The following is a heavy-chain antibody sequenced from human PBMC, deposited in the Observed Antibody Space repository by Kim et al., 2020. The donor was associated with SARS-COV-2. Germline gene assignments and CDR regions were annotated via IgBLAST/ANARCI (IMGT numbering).Heavy chain of an antibody. CDR1: GFTFSSYS. Sequence: GGSLRLSCAASGFTFSSYSMNWVRQAPGKGLEWVSSISSSSYIYYADSVKGRFTISRDNAKNSLYLQMNSLRAEDTAVYYCAGTYQLPLNYYYYYYMDVWGKGTTVTVSS. CDR2: ISSSSYI. D-gene: IGHD2-2*01. J-gene: IGHJ6*03. V-gene: IGHV3-21*01. CDR3: AGTYQLPLNYYYYYYMDV.